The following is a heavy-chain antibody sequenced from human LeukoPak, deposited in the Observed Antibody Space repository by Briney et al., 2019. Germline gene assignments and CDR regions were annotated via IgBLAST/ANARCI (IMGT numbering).Heavy chain of an antibody. CDR2: INPNRGDT. CDR3: ARVGVVVTGQTLRSNWFDP. Sequence: GASVKVSCKASGYPITAYFIHWVRQAPGQGLEWMGWINPNRGDTNYAQKFQGRVTMTWDTSTNTAYMELSGLRSDDTAVFYCARVGVVVTGQTLRSNWFDPWGQGSLVTVSS. CDR1: GYPITAYF. J-gene: IGHJ5*02. V-gene: IGHV1-2*02. D-gene: IGHD2-21*02.